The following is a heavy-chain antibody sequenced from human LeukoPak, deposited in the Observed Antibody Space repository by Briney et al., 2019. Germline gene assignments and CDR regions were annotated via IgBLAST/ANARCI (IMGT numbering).Heavy chain of an antibody. CDR1: GGTFSSYA. CDR2: IIPIFGTA. J-gene: IGHJ6*03. CDR3: AGASIAAPGYYYYYMDV. Sequence: SVKVSCKASGGTFSSYAISWVRQAPGQGLEWMGGIIPIFGTANCAQKFQGRVTITTDESTSTAYMELSSLRSEDTAVYYCAGASIAAPGYYYYYMDVWGKGTTVTVSS. D-gene: IGHD6-6*01. V-gene: IGHV1-69*05.